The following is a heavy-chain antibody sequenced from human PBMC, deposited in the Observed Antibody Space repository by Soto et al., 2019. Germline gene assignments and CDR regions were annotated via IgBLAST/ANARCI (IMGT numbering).Heavy chain of an antibody. CDR2: IYWNDDK. CDR3: AHRPSGWYLFDY. J-gene: IGHJ4*02. V-gene: IGHV2-5*01. Sequence: QITLKESGPTLVRPTQTLTLTCTFSGFSLSTSGLGVGWIRQPPGKALEWLALIYWNDDKRSSPSLKARITITKDTSKNQVVLTMTNMDPVDTATYYCAHRPSGWYLFDYWGQGTLVTVSS. CDR1: GFSLSTSGLG. D-gene: IGHD6-19*01.